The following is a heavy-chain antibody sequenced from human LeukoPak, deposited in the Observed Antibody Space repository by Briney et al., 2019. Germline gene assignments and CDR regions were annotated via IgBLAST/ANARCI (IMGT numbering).Heavy chain of an antibody. V-gene: IGHV4-38-2*02. CDR3: ASFYCSGGSCYQYYYYYYMDV. CDR2: IYHSGST. Sequence: SETLSLTCTVSGYSISSGYYWGWIRQPPGKGLEWIGSIYHSGSTYYDPSLKSRVTISVDTSKNQFSLKLSSVTAADTAVYYCASFYCSGGSCYQYYYYYYMDVWGKGTTVTISS. CDR1: GYSISSGYY. D-gene: IGHD2-15*01. J-gene: IGHJ6*03.